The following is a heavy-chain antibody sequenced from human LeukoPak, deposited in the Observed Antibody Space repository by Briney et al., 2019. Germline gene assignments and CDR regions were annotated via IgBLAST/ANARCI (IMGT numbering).Heavy chain of an antibody. CDR1: GGSIIDYH. D-gene: IGHD3-10*02. J-gene: IGHJ6*04. V-gene: IGHV4-59*01. Sequence: PSETLSLTCTVSGGSIIDYHWSWIRQPPGKGLEWIGYISDTGSTKYNPSLKSRVTMSVDTSKKQFSLKLSSVTAADTAVYYCAREQDPMSLGDVWGKGTTVTVSS. CDR3: AREQDPMSLGDV. CDR2: ISDTGST.